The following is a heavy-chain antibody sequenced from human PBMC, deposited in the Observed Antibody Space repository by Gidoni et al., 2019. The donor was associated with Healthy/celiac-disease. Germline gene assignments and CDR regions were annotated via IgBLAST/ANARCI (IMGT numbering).Heavy chain of an antibody. J-gene: IGHJ4*02. CDR1: GGSFSGYY. D-gene: IGHD3-22*01. Sequence: QVQLQQWGAGLLKPSETLSLTCAVYGGSFSGYYWSWIRQPPGKGLEWIGEINHSGSTNYNPSLKSRVTISVDTSKNQFSLKLSSVTAADTAVYYCAGRAIPNYYDSSGYYFDYWGQGTLVTVSS. CDR2: INHSGST. V-gene: IGHV4-34*01. CDR3: AGRAIPNYYDSSGYYFDY.